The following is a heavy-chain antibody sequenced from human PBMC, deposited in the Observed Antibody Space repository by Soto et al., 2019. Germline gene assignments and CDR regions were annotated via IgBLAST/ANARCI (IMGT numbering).Heavy chain of an antibody. D-gene: IGHD3-10*01. CDR2: IYYSGST. CDR3: ARVGGFGATTIDY. V-gene: IGHV4-30-4*01. Sequence: SGTLSLTCAVYGGSFSDYYWSWIRQPPGKGLEWIGYIYYSGSTYYNPSLKSRVTISVDTSKNQFSLKLSSVTAADTAVYYSARVGGFGATTIDYWRQGTLVPVSS. J-gene: IGHJ4*02. CDR1: GGSFSDYY.